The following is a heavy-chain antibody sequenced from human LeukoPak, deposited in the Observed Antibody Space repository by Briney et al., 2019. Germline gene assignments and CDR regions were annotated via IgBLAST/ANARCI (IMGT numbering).Heavy chain of an antibody. J-gene: IGHJ3*02. CDR1: GGSISSGGYY. CDR3: ARDGGYSGYDLFAFDI. Sequence: SETLSLTCTVSGGSISSGGYYWSWIRQHPGKGLEWIGYIYYSGSTYYNPSLKSRVTISVDTSKNQFSLKLSSVTAADTAVYYCARDGGYSGYDLFAFDIWGQGTMVTVSS. CDR2: IYYSGST. D-gene: IGHD5-12*01. V-gene: IGHV4-31*03.